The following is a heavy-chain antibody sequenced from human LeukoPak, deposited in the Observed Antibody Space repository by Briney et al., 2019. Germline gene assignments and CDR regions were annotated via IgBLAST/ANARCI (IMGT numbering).Heavy chain of an antibody. CDR2: IIPIFGTA. CDR3: ARGHQYFDWLLSGLDY. Sequence: ASVKVSCKASGGTFSSYAISWVRQAPGQGLEWMGGIIPIFGTANYAQKFQGRVTITADKSTSTAYMELSSLRSEDTAVYYCARGHQYFDWLLSGLDYWGQGTLVTVSS. J-gene: IGHJ4*02. V-gene: IGHV1-69*06. CDR1: GGTFSSYA. D-gene: IGHD3-9*01.